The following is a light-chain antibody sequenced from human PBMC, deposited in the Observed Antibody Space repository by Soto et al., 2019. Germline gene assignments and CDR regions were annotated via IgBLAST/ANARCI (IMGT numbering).Light chain of an antibody. CDR2: AAS. V-gene: IGKV1-39*01. Sequence: DIQMTQSPSTLSGSVGDRVTITCRASQTISSWLAWYQQKPGKAPKLLIYAASSLQSGVPSRFSGSGSGTDFTLTISSLQPEDFATYYCQQSYSMPPITFGQGTKVDIK. J-gene: IGKJ1*01. CDR1: QTISSW. CDR3: QQSYSMPPIT.